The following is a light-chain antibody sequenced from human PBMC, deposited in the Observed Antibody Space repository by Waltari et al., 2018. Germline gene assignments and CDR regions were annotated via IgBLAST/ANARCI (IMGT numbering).Light chain of an antibody. CDR2: GAS. CDR3: HQYNKWPRT. J-gene: IGKJ2*01. Sequence: EIVMTQSPATLSVSPGARATLSCRASQSVSSDLAWYQQKPGQAPRLLIYGASTGATGIPARFSGSGSGTEFTLTISSLQSEDFAVYYCHQYNKWPRTFGQGTKLEIK. V-gene: IGKV3-15*01. CDR1: QSVSSD.